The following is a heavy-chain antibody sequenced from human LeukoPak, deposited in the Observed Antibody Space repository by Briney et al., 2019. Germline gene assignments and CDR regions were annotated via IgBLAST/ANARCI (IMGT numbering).Heavy chain of an antibody. D-gene: IGHD3-3*01. CDR3: AKGHPIFGGNNWFDP. Sequence: PGGSLRLSCAASGFTFSNFAMTWVRQAPGKGLEWVSTLSGSGDTTFSADSVKGRFTISRDNSKNTLYLQMNSLRAEDTAVYYCAKGHPIFGGNNWFDPWGQGTLVTVSS. CDR1: GFTFSNFA. V-gene: IGHV3-23*01. CDR2: LSGSGDTT. J-gene: IGHJ5*02.